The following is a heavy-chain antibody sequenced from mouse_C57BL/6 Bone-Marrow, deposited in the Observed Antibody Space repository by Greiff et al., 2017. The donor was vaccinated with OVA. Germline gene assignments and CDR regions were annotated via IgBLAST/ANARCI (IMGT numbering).Heavy chain of an antibody. J-gene: IGHJ2*01. V-gene: IGHV1-61*01. CDR2: IYPSDSET. D-gene: IGHD2-3*01. CDR3: ARWLLYFDY. CDR1: GYTFTSYW. Sequence: QVQLQQPGAELVRPGSSVKLSCKASGYTFTSYWMDWVKQRPGQGLEWIGNIYPSDSETHYNQQFKDKATLTVDKSSSTAYMQLSSLTSEDSAVYYCARWLLYFDYWGQGTTLTVSS.